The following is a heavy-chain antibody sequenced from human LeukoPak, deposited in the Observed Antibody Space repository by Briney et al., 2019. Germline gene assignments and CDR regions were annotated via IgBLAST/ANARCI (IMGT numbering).Heavy chain of an antibody. CDR3: VKFNYYDTDGYPY. J-gene: IGHJ4*02. CDR2: ISTYNGAT. CDR1: GYTFTNFH. D-gene: IGHD3-22*01. Sequence: ASVKVSCKGSGYTFTNFHINWVRQAPGHGLEWIGWISTYNGATNYTQKFHDRLSMTTDTSTSTAYLELKSLRSDDTAVYYCVKFNYYDTDGYPYWGPGTTVTVSS. V-gene: IGHV1-18*01.